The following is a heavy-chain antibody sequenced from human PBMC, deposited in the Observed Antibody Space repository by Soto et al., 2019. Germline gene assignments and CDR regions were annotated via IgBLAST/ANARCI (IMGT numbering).Heavy chain of an antibody. D-gene: IGHD6-19*01. V-gene: IGHV6-1*02. CDR2: TYYRSKWYN. Sequence: QVQLQQSGPGLVKPSQTLSLICAISGDSVSSATATWSWIRQSPSRGLEWLGRTYYRSKWYNDYAVAVKSRXAXTXDXXKNHLSLQLSSVTPEDTAVYFCARDSSGFPWYFDLWGRGTLVTVSS. CDR3: ARDSSGFPWYFDL. J-gene: IGHJ2*01. CDR1: GDSVSSATAT.